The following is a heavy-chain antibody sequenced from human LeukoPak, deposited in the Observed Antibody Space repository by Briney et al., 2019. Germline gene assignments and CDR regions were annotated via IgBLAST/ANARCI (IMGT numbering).Heavy chain of an antibody. J-gene: IGHJ3*02. CDR2: IYPGDSDT. D-gene: IGHD4-17*01. CDR3: ARPEEHGDYVHDAFDI. V-gene: IGHV5-51*01. Sequence: GESLKISCKASGYRFTSYWIGWVRQMPGKDLEWMGIIYPGDSDTRYSPSFQGQVTISADKSISTAYLQWSSLKASDTAMYYCARPEEHGDYVHDAFDIWGQGTMVTVSS. CDR1: GYRFTSYW.